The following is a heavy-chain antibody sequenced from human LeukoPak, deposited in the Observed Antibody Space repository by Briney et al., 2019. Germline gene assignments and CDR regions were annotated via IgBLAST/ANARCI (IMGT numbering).Heavy chain of an antibody. J-gene: IGHJ4*02. Sequence: GGSLRLSCAASGFTFSSYSMNWVRQGPGKGREWVSSISSSSSYIYYADSVKSRFTTSRDNTKNSLYLQMNSLRAEDTAVYYCARDLAGPYSSSWYVDYWGQGTLVTVSS. CDR1: GFTFSSYS. D-gene: IGHD6-13*01. CDR2: ISSSSSYI. V-gene: IGHV3-21*01. CDR3: ARDLAGPYSSSWYVDY.